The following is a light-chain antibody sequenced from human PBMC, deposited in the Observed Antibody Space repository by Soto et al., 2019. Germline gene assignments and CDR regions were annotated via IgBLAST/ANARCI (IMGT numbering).Light chain of an antibody. CDR2: DAS. CDR1: QSVSSY. Sequence: QCPPTLSSSPGERATLSCRACQSVSSYLAWYQQKPGQAPRLLIYDASNRATGIPARFSGSGSGTDFTLTISSLEPGDFAVYYCQQRSNWTFTFGQGTRLEIK. J-gene: IGKJ5*01. V-gene: IGKV3-11*01. CDR3: QQRSNWTFT.